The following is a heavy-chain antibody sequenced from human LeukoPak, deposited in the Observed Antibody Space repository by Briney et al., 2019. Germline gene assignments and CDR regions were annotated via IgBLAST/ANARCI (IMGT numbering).Heavy chain of an antibody. J-gene: IGHJ4*02. V-gene: IGHV3-20*04. CDR1: GFTFDDYG. Sequence: GGSLRLSCAASGFTFDDYGMSWVRQAPGKGLECVSGINWNGGDTHYADSVKGRFTISRDNAKNSLYLQMNSLRADDTALYYCARVAVGATIDYWGQGTLVTVSS. D-gene: IGHD1-26*01. CDR3: ARVAVGATIDY. CDR2: INWNGGDT.